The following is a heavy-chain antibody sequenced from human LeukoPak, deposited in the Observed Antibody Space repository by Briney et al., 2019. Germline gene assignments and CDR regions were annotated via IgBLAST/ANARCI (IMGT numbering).Heavy chain of an antibody. V-gene: IGHV3-23*01. J-gene: IGHJ4*02. CDR2: VSGSGDNT. D-gene: IGHD4-17*01. CDR3: ARSLGTVTTALLGY. CDR1: ALTFTDCA. Sequence: GGSLRLSCAASALTFTDCAMTWVRQAPGKGLEWVSSVSGSGDNTYYADSVEGRFTISRDDSKSTLYLQMNSLRAEDTAVYYCARSLGTVTTALLGYWGQGTLVTVSS.